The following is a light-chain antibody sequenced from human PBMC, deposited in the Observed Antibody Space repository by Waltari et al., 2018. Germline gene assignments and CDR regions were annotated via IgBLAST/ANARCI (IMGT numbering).Light chain of an antibody. CDR2: WAS. CDR3: QQYYTTPYT. V-gene: IGKV4-1*01. J-gene: IGKJ2*01. CDR1: QSLLGRNGYNY. Sequence: IVMTQSPLSLPVTPGEAASISCRASQSLLGRNGYNYLGWYLQKPGQPPNLRIYWASTRESGVPVRFSGSGSGTDFTLTISSLQAEDVAVYYCQQYYTTPYTFGQGTKLEIK.